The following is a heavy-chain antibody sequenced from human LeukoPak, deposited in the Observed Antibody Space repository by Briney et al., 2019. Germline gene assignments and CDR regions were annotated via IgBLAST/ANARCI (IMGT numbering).Heavy chain of an antibody. J-gene: IGHJ4*02. CDR3: AKDTFHSLAAAGKGFDY. CDR1: GFTFSNYA. Sequence: GGSLRLSCAASGFTFSNYAMSWVRQAPGKGLEWVSAVRGSGASTNYADSVKGRFTISKDNSKNTLSLQMNSLRAEDTAVYYCAKDTFHSLAAAGKGFDYWGQGTLVTVSS. D-gene: IGHD6-13*01. CDR2: VRGSGAST. V-gene: IGHV3-23*01.